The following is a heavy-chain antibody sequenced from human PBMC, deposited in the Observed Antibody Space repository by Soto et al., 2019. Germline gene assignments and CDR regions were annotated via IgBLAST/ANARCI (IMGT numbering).Heavy chain of an antibody. V-gene: IGHV3-7*04. CDR3: SGGVGDAF. CDR1: GFTLRRDW. CDR2: TNQDGSEK. Sequence: EEQLVESGGGLVQPGGSLRLSCAVSGFTLRRDWMNWVRQAPGKGLEWVAHTNQDGSEKYYVDSVKGRFTIFRDNAKNSLYLQMNSLRAEDTAVYYCSGGVGDAFWGQGTLVTVSS. J-gene: IGHJ4*02. D-gene: IGHD1-26*01.